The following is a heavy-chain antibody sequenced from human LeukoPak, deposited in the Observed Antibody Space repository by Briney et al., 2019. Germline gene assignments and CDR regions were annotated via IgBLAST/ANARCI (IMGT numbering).Heavy chain of an antibody. V-gene: IGHV4-31*03. J-gene: IGHJ6*02. Sequence: PSETLSLTCTVSGGSISSGGYYWSWIRQHPGKGLEWIGHIYYSGSTYYNPSLKSRVTISVDPSKNQFSLKLSSVTAADTAVYYCAVTPSPFFLYYGMDVWGQGTTVTVSS. CDR1: GGSISSGGYY. CDR3: AVTPSPFFLYYGMDV. CDR2: IYYSGST. D-gene: IGHD2-21*02.